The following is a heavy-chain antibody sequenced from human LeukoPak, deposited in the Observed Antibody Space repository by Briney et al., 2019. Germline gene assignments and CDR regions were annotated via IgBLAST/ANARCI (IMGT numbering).Heavy chain of an antibody. V-gene: IGHV1-8*01. D-gene: IGHD1-26*01. CDR2: MNPNSGNT. J-gene: IGHJ3*02. Sequence: ASVKVSCKASGYTFTSYDINWVRQATGQGLEWMGWMNPNSGNTGYAQKFQGRVTMTRNTSISTAYMGLSSLRSEDTAVYYCARDRGGGSYSSYAFDIWGQGTMVTVSS. CDR3: ARDRGGGSYSSYAFDI. CDR1: GYTFTSYD.